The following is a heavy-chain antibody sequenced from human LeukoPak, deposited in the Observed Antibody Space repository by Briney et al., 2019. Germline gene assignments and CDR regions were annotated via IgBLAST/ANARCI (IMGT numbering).Heavy chain of an antibody. V-gene: IGHV1-58*02. CDR1: GFTFTSSA. CDR3: AAGVPWYYDAFDI. Sequence: SVKVSCKASGFTFTSSAMQWVRQARGQRLEWIGWIVVGSGNTNYAQKFQERVTITRDMSTSTAYMELSSLRSEDTAVYYCAAGVPWYYDAFDIWGQGTMVTVSS. CDR2: IVVGSGNT. D-gene: IGHD2-15*01. J-gene: IGHJ3*02.